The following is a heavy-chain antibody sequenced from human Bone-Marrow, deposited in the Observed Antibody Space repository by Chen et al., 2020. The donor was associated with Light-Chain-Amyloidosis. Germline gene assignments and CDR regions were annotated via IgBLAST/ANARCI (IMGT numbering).Heavy chain of an antibody. V-gene: IGHV3-7*01. Sequence: EGQMVQSGGGLVQPGGSLRLSWEASGFTFSGYWMSWVRQAPGKGLEWVANIKQSGSDKDYLESVKGRFTISRDNGKNSLYLQMNNLRAEVTAVYYCARVGDGSNRSEALEIWGQGTMVTVSS. D-gene: IGHD3-10*01. CDR3: ARVGDGSNRSEALEI. CDR2: IKQSGSDK. J-gene: IGHJ3*02. CDR1: GFTFSGYW.